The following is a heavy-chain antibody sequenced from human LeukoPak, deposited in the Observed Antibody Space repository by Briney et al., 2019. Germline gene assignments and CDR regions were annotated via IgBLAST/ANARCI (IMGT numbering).Heavy chain of an antibody. V-gene: IGHV1-8*02. J-gene: IGHJ4*02. D-gene: IGHD2-2*01. CDR2: MNPNSGNT. CDR1: GYTFTSYY. Sequence: ASVKVSCKASGYTFTSYYMHWVRQATGQGLEWIGWMNPNSGNTGYAQKCQGRVTMTRNTSISTAYMELSSLRSEDTAVYYCASSAWATWGQGTLVTVSS. CDR3: ASSAWAT.